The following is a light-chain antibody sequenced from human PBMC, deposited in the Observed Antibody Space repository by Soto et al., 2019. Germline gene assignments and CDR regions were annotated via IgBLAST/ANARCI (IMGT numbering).Light chain of an antibody. CDR3: QQNYSYPWT. Sequence: DIQMTQSPSTLSASVGDRVTITCRASQTISSWLDWYQQKPGKAPKLLIYAASNLQSGVPSRFSGSGSGTEFTLTISRLQPDDFATYYCQQNYSYPWTFGQGTKVDI. J-gene: IGKJ1*01. V-gene: IGKV1-5*03. CDR1: QTISSW. CDR2: AAS.